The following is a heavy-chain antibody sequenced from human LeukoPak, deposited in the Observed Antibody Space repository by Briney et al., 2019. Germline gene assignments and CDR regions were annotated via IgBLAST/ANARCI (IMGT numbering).Heavy chain of an antibody. V-gene: IGHV4-38-2*01. Sequence: ESGGGLVQPGGSLRLSCAASGFTFSRYNMNWVRQAPGKGLEWIGGFYYTGITYFNPSLKGRVTVSVDTSRKHFSLKLTSVTAADTAVYYCARQRHQLPKGYFDYWGQGTLVTVSS. J-gene: IGHJ4*02. D-gene: IGHD2-2*01. CDR2: FYYTGIT. CDR1: GFTFSRYN. CDR3: ARQRHQLPKGYFDY.